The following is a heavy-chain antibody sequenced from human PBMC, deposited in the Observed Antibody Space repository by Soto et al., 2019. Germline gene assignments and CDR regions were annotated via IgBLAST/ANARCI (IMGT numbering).Heavy chain of an antibody. D-gene: IGHD2-15*01. CDR2: ISGSGGP. CDR1: GFNFNYYN. V-gene: IGHV3-23*01. J-gene: IGHJ4*02. CDR3: ARDPSGSGPYFDY. Sequence: GGSLRLSCAVSGFNFNYYNMNWVRQAPGKGLEWVAGISGSGGPYYPDSVKGRFTISRDNSKSTVFLQMDSLRADDTAVYYCARDPSGSGPYFDYWGQGTLVTVSS.